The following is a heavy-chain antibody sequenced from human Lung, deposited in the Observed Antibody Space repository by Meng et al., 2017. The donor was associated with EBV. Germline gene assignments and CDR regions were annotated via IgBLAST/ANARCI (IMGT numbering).Heavy chain of an antibody. CDR2: ININTGNP. CDR1: GYTFTSSS. CDR3: ARGNGWRFDY. J-gene: IGHJ4*02. Sequence: GGGVERAGDAVEVSCQAAGYTFTSSSMNWVRHGPGQGLEWMGWININTGNPTYAQGFTGRFVFSLDTSVSTAYLQIDSLKADDTAVYYCARGNGWRFDYWGQGTLVTVSS. V-gene: IGHV7-4-1*01. D-gene: IGHD6-19*01.